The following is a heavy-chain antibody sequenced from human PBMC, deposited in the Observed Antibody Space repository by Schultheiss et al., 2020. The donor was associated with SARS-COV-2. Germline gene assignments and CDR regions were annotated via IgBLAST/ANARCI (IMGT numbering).Heavy chain of an antibody. CDR1: GYSISSGYY. CDR2: IYYSGST. Sequence: SQTLSLTCAVSGYSISSGYYWGWIRQPAGKGLEWIGYIYYSGSTNYNPSLKSRVTISIYTSKNQFSLKLSSVTAADTAVYYCARVGRGAFDYWGQGTLVTVSS. V-gene: IGHV4-61*10. J-gene: IGHJ4*02. D-gene: IGHD3-16*01. CDR3: ARVGRGAFDY.